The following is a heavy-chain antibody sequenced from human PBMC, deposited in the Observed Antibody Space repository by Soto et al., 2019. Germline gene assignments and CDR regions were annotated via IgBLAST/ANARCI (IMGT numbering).Heavy chain of an antibody. D-gene: IGHD2-2*01. J-gene: IGHJ6*02. Sequence: SVKVSCKASEGTLSSYAISWVRQAPGQGLEWMGGIIPIFGTANYAQKFQGRVTITADESTSTAYMELSSLRSEDTAVYYCASALGYCSSTSCPDPYYYYYGMDVWGQGTTVTVSS. CDR1: EGTLSSYA. CDR2: IIPIFGTA. V-gene: IGHV1-69*13. CDR3: ASALGYCSSTSCPDPYYYYYGMDV.